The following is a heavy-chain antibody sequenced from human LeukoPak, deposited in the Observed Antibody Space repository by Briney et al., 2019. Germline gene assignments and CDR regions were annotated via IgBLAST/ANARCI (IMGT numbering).Heavy chain of an antibody. CDR3: AKATPMRYDSSGYYY. J-gene: IGHJ4*02. V-gene: IGHV3-30*18. D-gene: IGHD3-22*01. CDR2: ISYDGSNK. CDR1: GFTFSSYG. Sequence: GGSLRLSCAASGFTFSSYGMHWVRQAPGKGLEWVAVISYDGSNKYYADSVKGRFTTSRDNSKNTLYLQMNSLRAEDTAVYYCAKATPMRYDSSGYYYWGQGTLVTVSS.